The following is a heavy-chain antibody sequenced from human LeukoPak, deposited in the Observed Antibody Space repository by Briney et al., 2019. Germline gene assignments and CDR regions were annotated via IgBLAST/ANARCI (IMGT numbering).Heavy chain of an antibody. CDR2: ISSSGSTI. J-gene: IGHJ4*02. V-gene: IGHV3-48*01. D-gene: IGHD5-12*01. CDR3: AKDPRGYSGYDWGNY. CDR1: GFTFSSYS. Sequence: GGSLRLSCAASGFTFSSYSMNWVRQAPGKGLEWVSYISSSGSTIYYADSVKGRFTISRDNSKNTLYLQMNSLRAEDTAVYYCAKDPRGYSGYDWGNYWGQGTLVTVSS.